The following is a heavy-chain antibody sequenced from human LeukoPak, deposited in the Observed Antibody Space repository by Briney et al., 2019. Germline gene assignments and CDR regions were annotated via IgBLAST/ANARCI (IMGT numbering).Heavy chain of an antibody. CDR1: GYSFISYG. J-gene: IGHJ6*03. CDR2: ISAFNGNT. Sequence: ASVKVSCKASGYSFISYGISWVRQAPGQGLEWLGWISAFNGNTHYAQKFQDRVTITPDTSTSTAYMELRSLRSDDTAVYYCVRDSYDYSVDGYFYMDVWGKGTTVTVSS. CDR3: VRDSYDYSVDGYFYMDV. D-gene: IGHD3-16*01. V-gene: IGHV1-18*01.